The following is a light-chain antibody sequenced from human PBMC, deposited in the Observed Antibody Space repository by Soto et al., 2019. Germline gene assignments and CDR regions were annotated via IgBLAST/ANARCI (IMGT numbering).Light chain of an antibody. V-gene: IGLV2-14*01. J-gene: IGLJ1*01. CDR1: ASDVGGYNY. Sequence: QSALTQPASVSESPGQSITISCTGTASDVGGYNYVSWYQQHPGKAPKLMIYEVSNRPSGVSNRFSGSKSGNTASLTISGLQAEDEADYYCSSYTSSSTLYVFGTGTKLTVL. CDR3: SSYTSSSTLYV. CDR2: EVS.